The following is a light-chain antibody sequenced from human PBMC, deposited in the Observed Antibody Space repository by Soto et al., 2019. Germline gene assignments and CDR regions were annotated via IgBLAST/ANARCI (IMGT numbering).Light chain of an antibody. CDR2: DVS. CDR3: SSYTSSSAWV. V-gene: IGLV2-14*01. Sequence: QSVLTQPASVSGSXXXSITXXCTGTSSDVGGYNYVSWYQQHPGKAPKLMIYDVSNRPSGVSNRFSGSKSGNTASLTISGLQAEDEADYYCSSYTSSSAWVFGGGTKLTVL. J-gene: IGLJ3*02. CDR1: SSDVGGYNY.